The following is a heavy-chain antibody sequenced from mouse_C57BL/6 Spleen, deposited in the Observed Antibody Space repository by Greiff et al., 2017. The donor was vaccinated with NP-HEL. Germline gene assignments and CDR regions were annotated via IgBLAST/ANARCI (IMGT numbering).Heavy chain of an antibody. CDR3: AREGLLGFDY. J-gene: IGHJ2*01. V-gene: IGHV5-4*01. CDR1: GFTFSSYA. CDR2: ISDGGSYT. D-gene: IGHD2-3*01. Sequence: EVQRVESGGGLVKPGGSLKLSCAASGFTFSSYAMSWVRQTPEKRLEWVATISDGGSYTYYPDNVKGRFTISRDNAKNNLYLQMSHLKSEDTAMYYCAREGLLGFDYWGQGTTLTVSS.